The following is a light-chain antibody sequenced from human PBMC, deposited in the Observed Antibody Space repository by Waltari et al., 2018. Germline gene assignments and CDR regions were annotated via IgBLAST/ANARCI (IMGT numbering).Light chain of an antibody. Sequence: EIVLTQSPATLSLSPGERATLSCRASQSVSGSLAWYQQKPGQAPRLLIYDASNRATGIPARFSGSGSGTDFTLTISSLEPEDFAVYYCQHRGTFGQGTKVEIK. CDR2: DAS. J-gene: IGKJ1*01. CDR1: QSVSGS. CDR3: QHRGT. V-gene: IGKV3-11*01.